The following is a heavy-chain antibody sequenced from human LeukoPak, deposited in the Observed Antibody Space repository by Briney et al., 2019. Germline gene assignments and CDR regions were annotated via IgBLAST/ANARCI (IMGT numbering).Heavy chain of an antibody. CDR2: IYYSGST. V-gene: IGHV4-59*11. CDR3: AKDLGSGMRYFDL. J-gene: IGHJ2*01. Sequence: PSGTLSLTCTVSGGSISSRYWNWIRQPPGKGLEWIGYIYYSGSTNYNPSLKSRVSISVDTSKNQFSLKLSSVTAADTAVYYCAKDLGSGMRYFDLWGRGTLVTVSS. CDR1: GGSISSRY. D-gene: IGHD3-10*01.